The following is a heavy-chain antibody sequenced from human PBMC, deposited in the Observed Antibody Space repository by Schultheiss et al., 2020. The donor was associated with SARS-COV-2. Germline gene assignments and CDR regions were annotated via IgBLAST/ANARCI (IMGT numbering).Heavy chain of an antibody. Sequence: SETLSLTCTVSGGSISSYYWSWIRQPPGKGLEWIGYIYYSGSTNYNPSLKSRVTISVDTSKNQFSLKLSSVTAADTAVYYCARGGEGFLEWLFYIWGQGTLVTVSS. CDR2: IYYSGST. J-gene: IGHJ4*02. CDR3: ARGGEGFLEWLFYI. CDR1: GGSISSYY. D-gene: IGHD3-3*01. V-gene: IGHV4-59*08.